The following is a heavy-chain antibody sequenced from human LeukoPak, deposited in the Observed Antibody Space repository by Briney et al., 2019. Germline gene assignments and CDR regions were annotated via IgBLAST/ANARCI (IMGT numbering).Heavy chain of an antibody. Sequence: PSETLSLTCTVSGDSISSTYYYWGWIRQPPGKGLEWIGSIYYSGSTYYNPSLKSRVTISVDTSKNQFSLKLSSVTAADAAVYYCARAGDYYGSGSYYYWGQGTLVTVSS. CDR3: ARAGDYYGSGSYYY. CDR2: IYYSGST. V-gene: IGHV4-39*07. CDR1: GDSISSTYYY. J-gene: IGHJ4*02. D-gene: IGHD3-10*01.